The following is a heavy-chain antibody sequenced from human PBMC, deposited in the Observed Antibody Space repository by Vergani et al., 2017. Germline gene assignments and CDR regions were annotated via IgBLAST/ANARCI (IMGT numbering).Heavy chain of an antibody. V-gene: IGHV3-30*03. D-gene: IGHD2-21*01. J-gene: IGHJ4*02. CDR2: ISYDGSNK. CDR1: GFTFSSYR. Sequence: QVQLVESGGGVVQPGRSLRLSCAASGFTFSSYRMHWVRQAPGKGLEWVAVISYDGSNKYYADSVKGRFTISRDNSKNTLYLQMNSLRAEDTAFYYCADLYGDDGFSPFWGQGTLVTVSS. CDR3: ADLYGDDGFSPF.